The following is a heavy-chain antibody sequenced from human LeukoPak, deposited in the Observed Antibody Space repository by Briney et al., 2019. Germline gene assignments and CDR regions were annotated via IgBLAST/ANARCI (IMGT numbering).Heavy chain of an antibody. J-gene: IGHJ4*02. Sequence: GGSLRLSCAASGFTFSTYWVHWVRKGPGKGLVWVSRINPDGSGTSHADSVKGRFTISRDNAKNTLYLQMNSLRAEDTAVYYCARDSGSGSYSGYWGLGTLVTVSS. D-gene: IGHD3-10*01. V-gene: IGHV3-74*01. CDR2: INPDGSGT. CDR3: ARDSGSGSYSGY. CDR1: GFTFSTYW.